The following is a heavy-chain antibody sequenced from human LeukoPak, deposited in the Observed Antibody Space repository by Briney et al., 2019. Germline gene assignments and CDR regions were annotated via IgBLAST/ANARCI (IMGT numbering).Heavy chain of an antibody. Sequence: GGSLRLSCAVSGFIFSKAWMSWVRQAPGKGLEWVSSISASGVSTYYADSVKGRFTISRDISKNTLYLQMNTLRAEDTAVYYCAKDPGISSGLIDWWGQGTLVTVSS. CDR2: ISASGVST. J-gene: IGHJ4*02. D-gene: IGHD6-19*01. CDR3: AKDPGISSGLIDW. CDR1: GFIFSKAW. V-gene: IGHV3-23*01.